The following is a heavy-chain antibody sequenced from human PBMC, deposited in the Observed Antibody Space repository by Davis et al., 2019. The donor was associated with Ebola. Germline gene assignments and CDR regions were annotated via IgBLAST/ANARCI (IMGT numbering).Heavy chain of an antibody. CDR3: ARQASHSHWYFDL. J-gene: IGHJ2*01. Sequence: GESLKISCQGSGYSFTNYWIGWVRQMPGKGLEWMGIIYPGDSDIRYSPSFQGQVTFSPDNSISTAYRQWSNLKASDTAMYYCARQASHSHWYFDLWGRGTLVTVSS. CDR1: GYSFTNYW. CDR2: IYPGDSDI. V-gene: IGHV5-51*01.